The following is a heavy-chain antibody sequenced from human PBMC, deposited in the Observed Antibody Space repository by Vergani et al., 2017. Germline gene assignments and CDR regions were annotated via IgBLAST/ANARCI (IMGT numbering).Heavy chain of an antibody. CDR3: ASSDYDVWSGYYLGD. Sequence: QVQLQQWGAGLLKPSETLSLTCAVYGGSFSGYYWSWIRQPPGKGLEWIGEINHSGSTNYNPSLKSRVTISVDTSKNQFSLKLSSVTAADTAVYYCASSDYDVWSGYYLGDWGQGTLVTVSS. V-gene: IGHV4-34*01. CDR1: GGSFSGYY. CDR2: INHSGST. J-gene: IGHJ4*02. D-gene: IGHD3-3*01.